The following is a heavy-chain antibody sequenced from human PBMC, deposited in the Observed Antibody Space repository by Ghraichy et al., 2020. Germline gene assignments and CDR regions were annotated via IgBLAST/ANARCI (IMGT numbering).Heavy chain of an antibody. CDR1: GFTFSSYS. CDR3: ARVGGDYDFWSGYGY. CDR2: ISSSSSTI. V-gene: IGHV3-48*02. Sequence: GGSLRLSCAASGFTFSSYSMNWVRQAPGKGLEWVSYISSSSSTIYYADSVKGRFTISRDNAKNSLYLQMNSLRDEDTAVYYCARVGGDYDFWSGYGYWGQGTLVTVSS. D-gene: IGHD3-3*01. J-gene: IGHJ4*02.